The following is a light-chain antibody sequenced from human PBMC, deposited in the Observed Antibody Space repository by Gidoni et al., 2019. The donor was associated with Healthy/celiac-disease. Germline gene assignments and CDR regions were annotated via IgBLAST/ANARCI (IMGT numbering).Light chain of an antibody. J-gene: IGLJ3*02. V-gene: IGLV1-40*01. CDR1: SSTIGADFD. CDR3: QSYDSSLSGVV. Sequence: QSVLTQPPSVPGAPGQRVTISCTGSSSTIGADFDVHWYQQLPGTAPKLLFYGNTNRPSRVPDRFSGSKSGTSASLAITGLQAEDEADYYCQSYDSSLSGVVFGGGTKLTVL. CDR2: GNT.